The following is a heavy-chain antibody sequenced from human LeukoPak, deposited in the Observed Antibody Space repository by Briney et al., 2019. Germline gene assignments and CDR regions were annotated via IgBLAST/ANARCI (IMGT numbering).Heavy chain of an antibody. J-gene: IGHJ3*01. D-gene: IGHD4/OR15-4a*01. CDR2: IINKAKGYAT. CDR1: GFTFSGSA. CDR3: ARRGAETEAAFDV. V-gene: IGHV3-73*01. Sequence: GGSLRLSCAASGFTFSGSAMHWVRQASGKGLEWVGYIINKAKGYATGYGASVKGRFTISRDDSKNTAYLQMNSLKTEDTAVYYCARRGAETEAAFDVWGQGTMVTVSS.